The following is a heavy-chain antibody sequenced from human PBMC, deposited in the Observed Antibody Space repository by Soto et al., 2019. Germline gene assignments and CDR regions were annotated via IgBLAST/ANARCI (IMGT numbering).Heavy chain of an antibody. D-gene: IGHD6-19*01. CDR2: IFWADDK. CDR3: PHQRKRSSGVWFDP. CDR1: GFSLSTSGVG. V-gene: IGHV2-5*02. J-gene: IGHJ5*02. Sequence: QITLKESGPTLVKPTQTLTLTCTFSGFSLSTSGVGVGWIRQPPGKALEWLALIFWADDKRYSPSLKSRLTINKDTSKHQVLLTMTNTAPVDTPTYCCPHQRKRSSGVWFDPWDRGTLVTVSS.